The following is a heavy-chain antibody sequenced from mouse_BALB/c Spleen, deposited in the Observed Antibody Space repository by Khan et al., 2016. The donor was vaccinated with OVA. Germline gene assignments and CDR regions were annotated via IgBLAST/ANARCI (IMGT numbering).Heavy chain of an antibody. J-gene: IGHJ2*01. CDR3: ARMDTTSLDY. CDR2: IYPGSGNT. CDR1: GYTFTDYY. Sequence: QVQLKESGTELARPGASVKLSCKAPGYTFTDYYITWVKQRTGQGLEWIGEIYPGSGNTYYNEKVKGKATLTADKSSNTAYMQLSSLTSEDSADYFCARMDTTSLDYWGQGTTLTVSS. D-gene: IGHD2-3*01. V-gene: IGHV1-77*01.